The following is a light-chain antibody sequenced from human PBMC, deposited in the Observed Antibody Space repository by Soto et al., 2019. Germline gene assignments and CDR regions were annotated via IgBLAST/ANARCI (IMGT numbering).Light chain of an antibody. V-gene: IGKV1-27*01. CDR1: QGIRNF. CDR2: AAS. Sequence: DIQMTQSPTSLSASVGDRVTMTCRARQGIRNFVAWYQQKPGKAPKLLIYAASTLQSGVPSRFSGSGSGTDFNLSINSLQPEDVATYSCQRYSSVPFFGPGTKVEIK. CDR3: QRYSSVPF. J-gene: IGKJ3*01.